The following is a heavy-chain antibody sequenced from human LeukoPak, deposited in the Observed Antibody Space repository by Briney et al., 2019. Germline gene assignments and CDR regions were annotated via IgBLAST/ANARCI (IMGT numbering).Heavy chain of an antibody. V-gene: IGHV3-23*01. CDR1: GFTFSSYW. CDR2: ISGSGGST. D-gene: IGHD1-26*01. Sequence: PGGSLRLSCAASGFTFSSYWMHWVRQAPGKGLEWVSAISGSGGSTYYADSVKGRFTISRDNSKNTLYLQMNSLRAEDTAVYYCAKERSGSYYVWNYWGQGTLVTVSS. J-gene: IGHJ4*02. CDR3: AKERSGSYYVWNY.